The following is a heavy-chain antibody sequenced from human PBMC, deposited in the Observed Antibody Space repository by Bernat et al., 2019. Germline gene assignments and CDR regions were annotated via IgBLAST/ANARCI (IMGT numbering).Heavy chain of an antibody. V-gene: IGHV1-24*01. CDR2: FDPEDGET. D-gene: IGHD1-26*01. CDR1: GYTLTELS. CDR3: ATRYGAAAGATPWGWFDP. Sequence: QVQLVQSGAEVKKPGASVKVSCKVSGYTLTELSMHWVRQAPGKGLEWMGGFDPEDGETIYAQKFQGRVTRTEDTSTDTAYMELSSLRSEDTAVYYCATRYGAAAGATPWGWFDPWGQGTLVTVSS. J-gene: IGHJ5*02.